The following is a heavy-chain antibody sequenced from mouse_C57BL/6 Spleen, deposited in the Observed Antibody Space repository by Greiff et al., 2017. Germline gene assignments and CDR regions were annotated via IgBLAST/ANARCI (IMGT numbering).Heavy chain of an antibody. CDR1: GYSITSGYY. CDR2: ISYDGSN. Sequence: EVQVVESGPGLVKPSQSLSLTCSVTGYSITSGYYWNWIRQFPGNKLEWMGYISYDGSNNYNPSLKNRIPITRDTSKNQFFLKLNSVTTEDTATYYCARGLGIDYWGQGTTLTVSS. V-gene: IGHV3-6*01. CDR3: ARGLGIDY. D-gene: IGHD4-1*01. J-gene: IGHJ2*01.